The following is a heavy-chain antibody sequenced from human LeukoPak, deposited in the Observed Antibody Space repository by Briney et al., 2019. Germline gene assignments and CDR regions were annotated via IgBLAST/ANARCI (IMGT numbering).Heavy chain of an antibody. Sequence: SSETLSLTRTVSGASISSYYWSWIRQPPGKELEWIGYIYYSGSTNYNPALKSRVTISEDTSKNQISLKLSSVTAADTAVYYCARVRGYYDSSGYDYWGQGTLVTVSS. CDR3: ARVRGYYDSSGYDY. CDR2: IYYSGST. J-gene: IGHJ4*02. CDR1: GASISSYY. D-gene: IGHD3-22*01. V-gene: IGHV4-59*01.